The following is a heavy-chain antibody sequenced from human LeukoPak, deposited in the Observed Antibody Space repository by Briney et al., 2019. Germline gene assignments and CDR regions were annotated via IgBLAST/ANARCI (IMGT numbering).Heavy chain of an antibody. CDR3: ARDGSGWHTY. D-gene: IGHD6-19*01. Sequence: PGGSLRLSCAASGFTFSTYEMNWVRQAPGMGLEWVSYISSDGTRIYYADSVKGRFTISRDNAKNSLYLQMNSVRAEDTAVYYCARDGSGWHTYWGQGTLVTVSS. J-gene: IGHJ4*02. CDR2: ISSDGTRI. CDR1: GFTFSTYE. V-gene: IGHV3-48*03.